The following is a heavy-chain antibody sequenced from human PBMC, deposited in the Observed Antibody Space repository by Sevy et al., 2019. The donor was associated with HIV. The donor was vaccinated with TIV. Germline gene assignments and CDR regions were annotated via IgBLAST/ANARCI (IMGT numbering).Heavy chain of an antibody. CDR1: GYSFTSNG. V-gene: IGHV1-18*04. J-gene: IGHJ3*01. CDR3: ARDKDHALDF. Sequence: ASLKVSCKASGYSFTSNGISWVRQAPGQGLEWMGWISSKSGKTNNPWKFQGRLTMTTDTATATAHMELRNLRSDDTAVYYCARDKDHALDFWGQGTKVTVSS. CDR2: ISSKSGKT.